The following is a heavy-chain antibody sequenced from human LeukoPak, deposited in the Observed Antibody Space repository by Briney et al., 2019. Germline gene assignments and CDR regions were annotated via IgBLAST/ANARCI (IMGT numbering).Heavy chain of an antibody. V-gene: IGHV4-4*02. Sequence: SETLSLTCTVSLDSTTSNFWSWVRQPPGKGLERIGEIHRSGGPNYNPSLQSRVTISIDRSRNQIALELSSVTAADTAVYYCAREIFGGYNPGAYWGQGILVTVSS. CDR2: IHRSGGP. CDR3: AREIFGGYNPGAY. CDR1: LDSTTSNF. D-gene: IGHD3-3*01. J-gene: IGHJ4*02.